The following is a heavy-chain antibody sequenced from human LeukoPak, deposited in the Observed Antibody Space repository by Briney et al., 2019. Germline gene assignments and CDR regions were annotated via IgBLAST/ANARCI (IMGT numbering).Heavy chain of an antibody. Sequence: SVKVSCKASGGTFSSYAISWVRQAPGQGLEWMGGIILIFGTANYAQKFQGRVTITTDESTSTAYMELSSLRSEDTAVYYCARGVPPNCSSTSCYLYYYYMDVWGKGTTVTVSS. CDR3: ARGVPPNCSSTSCYLYYYYMDV. D-gene: IGHD2-2*01. CDR1: GGTFSSYA. J-gene: IGHJ6*03. CDR2: IILIFGTA. V-gene: IGHV1-69*05.